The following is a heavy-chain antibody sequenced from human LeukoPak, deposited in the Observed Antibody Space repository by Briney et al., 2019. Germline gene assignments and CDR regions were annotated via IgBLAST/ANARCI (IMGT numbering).Heavy chain of an antibody. V-gene: IGHV3-23*01. Sequence: GGSLRLSCAASGFTFSSYAMSWVRQAPGKGLESVSGISGSGYSTYYADSVKGRFTISRDNSKNTLYLQMDSLRAEDTAVYYCAKDGGSGTYYNYWGQGTLVTVSS. CDR1: GFTFSSYA. D-gene: IGHD1-26*01. J-gene: IGHJ4*02. CDR3: AKDGGSGTYYNY. CDR2: ISGSGYST.